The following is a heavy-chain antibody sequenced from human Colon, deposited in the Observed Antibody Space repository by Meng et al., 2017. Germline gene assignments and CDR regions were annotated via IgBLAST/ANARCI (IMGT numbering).Heavy chain of an antibody. Sequence: GESLKISCSVFGFAFSGNWMNLVRQAPGKGLEWVASIKQDEMEKSYVDSVKGRFTISRDNAKNSLYLQMNSLRVEDTAIYYRATTSALTHWGPGTVVTVSS. CDR1: GFAFSGNW. CDR2: IKQDEMEK. V-gene: IGHV3-7*01. CDR3: ATTSALTH. J-gene: IGHJ4*02.